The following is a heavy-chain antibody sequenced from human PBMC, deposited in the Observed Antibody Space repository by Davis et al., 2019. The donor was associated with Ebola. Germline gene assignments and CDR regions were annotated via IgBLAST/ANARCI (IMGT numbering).Heavy chain of an antibody. Sequence: GESLKISCEASGFNFGSHDMNWVRQAPGKGLEWVSNINGRGDSTSYSASVRGRFIISRDNSKNMLYMQMNGLRADDTATYYCWKDPNWGSGYWGQGTLVTVSS. V-gene: IGHV3-23*01. D-gene: IGHD7-27*01. CDR2: INGRGDST. J-gene: IGHJ4*02. CDR1: GFNFGSHD. CDR3: WKDPNWGSGY.